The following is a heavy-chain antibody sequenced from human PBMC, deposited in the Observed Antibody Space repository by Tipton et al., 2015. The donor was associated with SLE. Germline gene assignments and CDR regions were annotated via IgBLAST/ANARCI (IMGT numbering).Heavy chain of an antibody. CDR3: ARVWLNNAFDI. J-gene: IGHJ3*02. CDR1: GVSISSSY. Sequence: TLSLTCNVSGVSISSSYWSWIRQPAGKGLEWIGRIYTSGATDDNPSLKSRVTMSFDMSKNQIFLKMTSVTAADSAVYFCARVWLNNAFDIWGQGTRVTVSS. D-gene: IGHD2/OR15-2a*01. CDR2: IYTSGAT. V-gene: IGHV4-4*07.